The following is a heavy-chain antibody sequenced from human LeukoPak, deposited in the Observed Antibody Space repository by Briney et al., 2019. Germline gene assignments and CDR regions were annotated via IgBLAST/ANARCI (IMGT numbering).Heavy chain of an antibody. Sequence: RLDILSLTCTVSEGSVSTGDNYWGWIRQSPVKGLEWIGDVFYTGKTNYNPSLRGRATISIDTSKNQFSLKLTYVTAADTAVYYCAMVFDSWGQGTLVTVSS. CDR2: VFYTGKT. J-gene: IGHJ4*02. D-gene: IGHD3-10*01. CDR3: AMVFDS. V-gene: IGHV4-39*07. CDR1: EGSVSTGDNY.